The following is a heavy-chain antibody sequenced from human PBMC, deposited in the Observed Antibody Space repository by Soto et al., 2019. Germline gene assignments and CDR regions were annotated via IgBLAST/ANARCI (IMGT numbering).Heavy chain of an antibody. CDR3: AADLTTVSYGMDV. V-gene: IGHV1-58*01. CDR1: GFTFTSSA. CDR2: IVVGSGNT. Sequence: SVKVSCKASGFTFTSSAVQWVRQARGQRLEWIGWIVVGSGNTNYAQKFQERVTITRDMSTSTAYMELSSLRSEDTAVYYCAADLTTVSYGMDVWGQGTTVTVSS. D-gene: IGHD4-17*01. J-gene: IGHJ6*02.